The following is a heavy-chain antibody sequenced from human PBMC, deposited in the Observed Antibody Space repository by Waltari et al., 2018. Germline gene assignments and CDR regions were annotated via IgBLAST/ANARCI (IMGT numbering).Heavy chain of an antibody. V-gene: IGHV1-2*06. Sequence: QVQLVQSGAEVKKPGASVKVSCKASGYTFTGYFMHGVPQAPGQGLEWMGRINPNSGGTNYAQKFQGRVTMTRDTSISTAYMELSRLRSDDTAVYYCARDLGVYSSSWYKAFDIWGQGTMVTVSS. D-gene: IGHD6-13*01. CDR1: GYTFTGYF. J-gene: IGHJ3*02. CDR2: INPNSGGT. CDR3: ARDLGVYSSSWYKAFDI.